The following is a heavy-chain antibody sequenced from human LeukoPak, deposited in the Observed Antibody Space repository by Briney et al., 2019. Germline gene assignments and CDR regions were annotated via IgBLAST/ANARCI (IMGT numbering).Heavy chain of an antibody. V-gene: IGHV3-74*03. CDR1: GFTFSSYW. CDR3: ARAVVAATLD. D-gene: IGHD2-15*01. Sequence: GGSRRLSCAPSGFTFSSYWMHWVRQAPGKGLVWVSRINSDGSTTTYADSVKGRFTISRDNAKNTLYLQMNSLRAEDTAVYYCARAVVAATLDWGQGTLVTVSS. CDR2: INSDGSTT. J-gene: IGHJ4*02.